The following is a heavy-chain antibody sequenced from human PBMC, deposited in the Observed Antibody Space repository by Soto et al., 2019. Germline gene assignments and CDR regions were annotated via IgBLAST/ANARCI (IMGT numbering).Heavy chain of an antibody. D-gene: IGHD3-3*01. Sequence: SSGTPSPPRTFSCGSISSYYWSWIPAPPGEGMQWIGYIYYSGSTNYNPSLKSRVTLSVDTSKNQFSLKLSSVTVADTAVYYCARHYYDFWSGSLYYYYYMDVWGKGTTVTVSS. J-gene: IGHJ6*03. V-gene: IGHV4-59*01. CDR2: IYYSGST. CDR1: CGSISSYY. CDR3: ARHYYDFWSGSLYYYYYMDV.